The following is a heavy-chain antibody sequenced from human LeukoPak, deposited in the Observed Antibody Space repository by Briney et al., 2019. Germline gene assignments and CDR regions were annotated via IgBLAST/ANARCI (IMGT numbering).Heavy chain of an antibody. Sequence: ASVKVSCKASGYTFSNYAISWVRQAPGQGLEWMAWITVYNGNTNYAQKLQGRVTVTADTSTSTAYMELRNLRSDDTAVYYCTRGEGSCDYWGQGTLVTVSS. CDR3: TRGEGSCDY. V-gene: IGHV1-18*01. D-gene: IGHD1-26*01. CDR2: ITVYNGNT. J-gene: IGHJ4*02. CDR1: GYTFSNYA.